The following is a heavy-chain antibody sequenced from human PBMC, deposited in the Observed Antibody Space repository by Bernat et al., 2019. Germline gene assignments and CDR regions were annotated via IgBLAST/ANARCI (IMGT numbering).Heavy chain of an antibody. J-gene: IGHJ3*02. Sequence: VRLVQAQTSVKKPESSVKGPCKASGGTFSSYAISWVRQAPGQGLEWMGGIIPIFGTANYAQKFQGRVTITADESTSTAYMELSSLRSEDTAVYYCARCLSSGYYFDAFDIWGQ. CDR1: GGTFSSYA. V-gene: IGHV1-69*01. CDR2: IIPIFGTA. D-gene: IGHD3-22*01. CDR3: ARCLSSGYYFDAFDI.